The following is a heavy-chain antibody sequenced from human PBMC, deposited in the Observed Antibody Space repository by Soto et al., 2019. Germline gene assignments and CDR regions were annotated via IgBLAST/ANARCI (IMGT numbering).Heavy chain of an antibody. J-gene: IGHJ4*02. V-gene: IGHV3-21*01. CDR2: ISSSSSYI. D-gene: IGHD3-22*01. CDR1: GFTFSSYS. CDR3: AREIMYYYDSSGKGDY. Sequence: EVQLVESGGGLVKPGGSLRLSCAASGFTFSSYSMNWVRQAPGKGLEWVSSISSSSSYIYYEDSVKGRFTISRDNAKNSLYLQMNSLRAEDTAVYYCAREIMYYYDSSGKGDYWGQGTLVTVSS.